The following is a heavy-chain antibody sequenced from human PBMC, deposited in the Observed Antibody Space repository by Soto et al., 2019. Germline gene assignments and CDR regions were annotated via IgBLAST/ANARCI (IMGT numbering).Heavy chain of an antibody. Sequence: QVQLVQSGGEVKKPWASVTGSCTASGYTFINYHITWVRQAPGQGLEWMAWINTYNGMTDYAQRFQGRVTMTRDTSTSTAYMELRNLGSDDTAVYFCAKSPGGEMATDWGQGTLVTVSS. J-gene: IGHJ4*02. D-gene: IGHD5-12*01. CDR2: INTYNGMT. CDR3: AKSPGGEMATD. V-gene: IGHV1-18*01. CDR1: GYTFINYH.